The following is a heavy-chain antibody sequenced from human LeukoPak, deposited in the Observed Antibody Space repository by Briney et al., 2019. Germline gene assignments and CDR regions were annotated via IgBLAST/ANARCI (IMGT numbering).Heavy chain of an antibody. CDR1: GFIFSGYN. J-gene: IGHJ4*02. CDR2: ISTSSSHI. Sequence: GGSLRLSCAASGFIFSGYNMNWVRQAPGKGLEWVSSISTSSSHIYYADAVKGRFSISRDNAKNSLYLQMNSLRAEDTAVYYCAREDCTGGSCYTGRWGQGTLVTVSS. D-gene: IGHD2-15*01. V-gene: IGHV3-21*01. CDR3: AREDCTGGSCYTGR.